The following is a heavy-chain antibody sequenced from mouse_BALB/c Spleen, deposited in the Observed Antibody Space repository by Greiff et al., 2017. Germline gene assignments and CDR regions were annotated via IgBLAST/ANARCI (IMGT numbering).Heavy chain of an antibody. D-gene: IGHD4-1*01. Sequence: QVQLQQSGAELVKPGASVKLSCKASGYTFTSYWMHWVKQRPGQGLEWIGEIDPSDSYTNYNQKFKGKATLTVDKSSSTAYMQLSSLTSEDSAVFYCGRGGGQGGNWGSYWGQGTLVTVSA. CDR1: GYTFTSYW. CDR3: GRGGGQGGNWGSY. CDR2: IDPSDSYT. V-gene: IGHV1-69*02. J-gene: IGHJ3*01.